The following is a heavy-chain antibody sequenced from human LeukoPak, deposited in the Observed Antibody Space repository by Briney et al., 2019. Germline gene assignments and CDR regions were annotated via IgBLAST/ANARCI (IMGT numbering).Heavy chain of an antibody. D-gene: IGHD1-26*01. CDR1: GGYISSYY. Sequence: SETLSLTCTVSGGYISSYYCSWIRQPAGKGLEWIGRIYTSGSTNYNASLKSRVSMSVDTSKNQFSLKLSSVTAADTAVFYCARENSGSYREFDYWGQGTLVTVS. CDR2: IYTSGST. V-gene: IGHV4-4*07. J-gene: IGHJ4*02. CDR3: ARENSGSYREFDY.